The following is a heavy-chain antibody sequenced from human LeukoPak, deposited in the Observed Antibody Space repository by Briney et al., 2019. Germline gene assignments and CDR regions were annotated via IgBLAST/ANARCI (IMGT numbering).Heavy chain of an antibody. V-gene: IGHV3-30*03. Sequence: PGGSLRLSCAASGFTFGSYGMHWVRQAPGKGLEWVAVISYDGSNKYYADSVKGRFTISRDNSKNTLYLQMNSLRAEDTAVYYCATIAAAGDFDYWGQGTLVTVSS. D-gene: IGHD6-13*01. CDR1: GFTFGSYG. J-gene: IGHJ4*02. CDR3: ATIAAAGDFDY. CDR2: ISYDGSNK.